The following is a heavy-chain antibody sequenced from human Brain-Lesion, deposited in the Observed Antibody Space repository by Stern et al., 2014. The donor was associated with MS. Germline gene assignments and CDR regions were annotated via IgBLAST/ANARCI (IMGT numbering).Heavy chain of an antibody. CDR2: IFPRDSNT. D-gene: IGHD5-12*01. V-gene: IGHV5-51*03. CDR1: GYLFDDYW. J-gene: IGHJ4*02. Sequence: EVQLEESGAEVKKPGESLKISCEASGYLFDDYWIGWVRQMSGRGLELVAIIFPRDSNTRYSPSVQGQVTISAEKSTRTPYLRWSTIKASDPAMYSCAKSPATPSGYDRFDYWGQGALVTVSS. CDR3: AKSPATPSGYDRFDY.